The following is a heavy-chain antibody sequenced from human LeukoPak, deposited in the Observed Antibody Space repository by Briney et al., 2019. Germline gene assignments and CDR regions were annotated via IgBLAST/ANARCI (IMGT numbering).Heavy chain of an antibody. CDR3: AREGRYDFWSGCCFDY. J-gene: IGHJ4*02. CDR2: IKQDGSEK. D-gene: IGHD3-3*01. Sequence: GGSLRLSCAASGFTFSSYWMSWVRQAPGKGLEWVANIKQDGSEKYYVDSVKGRFTISRDNAKNSLYLQMNSLRAEDTAVYYCAREGRYDFWSGCCFDYWGQGTLVTVSS. CDR1: GFTFSSYW. V-gene: IGHV3-7*01.